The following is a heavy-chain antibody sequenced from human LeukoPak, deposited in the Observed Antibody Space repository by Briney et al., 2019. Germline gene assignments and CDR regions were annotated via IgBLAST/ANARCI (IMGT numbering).Heavy chain of an antibody. CDR1: GYTFTSYY. CDR2: INPSGGST. V-gene: IGHV1-46*01. Sequence: GASVNVSCKASGYTFTSYYMHWVRQAPGQGLEWMGVINPSGGSTSYAQKFQGRVTMTRDTSTSTVYMELSSLRSEDTAVYYCARDGSAVSGYDFWSGPKEPFDYWGQGTLVTVSS. CDR3: ARDGSAVSGYDFWSGPKEPFDY. D-gene: IGHD3-3*01. J-gene: IGHJ4*02.